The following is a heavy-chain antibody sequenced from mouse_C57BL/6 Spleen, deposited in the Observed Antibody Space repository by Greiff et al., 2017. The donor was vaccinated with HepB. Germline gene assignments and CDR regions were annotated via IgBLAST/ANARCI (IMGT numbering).Heavy chain of an antibody. D-gene: IGHD3-2*02. CDR1: GYTFTDYY. J-gene: IGHJ3*01. Sequence: EVQLQQSGPELVKPGASVKISCKASGYTFTDYYMNWVKQSHGKSLEWIGDINPNNGGTSYNQKFKGKATLTVDKSSSTAYMELRSLTSEDSAVYYGARGGTAQATVAYWGQGTLVTVSA. CDR2: INPNNGGT. CDR3: ARGGTAQATVAY. V-gene: IGHV1-26*01.